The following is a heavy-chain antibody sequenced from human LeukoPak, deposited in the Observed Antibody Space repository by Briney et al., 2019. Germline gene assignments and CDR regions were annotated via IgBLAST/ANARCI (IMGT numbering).Heavy chain of an antibody. J-gene: IGHJ4*02. D-gene: IGHD3-16*01. Sequence: GGSLRLFCLVSGFKFRDYGMHWGRQAPGKGLEWVAHISYDGATEHYADSVRGRFTVSRDDSKSTAYLQMDSLRPEDTASYFCAKVGFGFDYWGQGTVVTVSS. V-gene: IGHV3-30*18. CDR1: GFKFRDYG. CDR3: AKVGFGFDY. CDR2: ISYDGATE.